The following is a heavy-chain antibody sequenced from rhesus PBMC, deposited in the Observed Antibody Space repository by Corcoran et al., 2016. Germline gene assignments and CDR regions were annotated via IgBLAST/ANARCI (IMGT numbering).Heavy chain of an antibody. J-gene: IGHJ5-1*01. CDR1: GFTFSVYW. V-gene: IGHV3S42*01. Sequence: EVHLVASGGGVTRLGGSLRLSCAESGFTFSVYWINLFRQTPERGLEWISTIYNVGSDRYYADSVKCRFTVSRDNSENTLSLQMDILRLEDTAVYYCTKSGRDKSSGHWGPGLRVTVSS. CDR2: IYNVGSDR. D-gene: IGHD5-42*01. CDR3: TKSGRDKSSGH.